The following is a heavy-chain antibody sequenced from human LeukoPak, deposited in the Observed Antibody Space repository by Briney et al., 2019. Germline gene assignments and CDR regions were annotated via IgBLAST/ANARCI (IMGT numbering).Heavy chain of an antibody. V-gene: IGHV4-30-4*01. CDR3: ASEVSVGDYYGSGSLHDY. D-gene: IGHD3-10*01. Sequence: PSQTLSLTCTVSGGSISSGDYYWSWIRQPPGKGLEWIGYIYYSGSTYYNPSLKSRVTISVDTSKNQFSLKLSSVTAADTAVYYCASEVSVGDYYGSGSLHDYWGQGTLVTVSS. CDR2: IYYSGST. J-gene: IGHJ4*02. CDR1: GGSISSGDYY.